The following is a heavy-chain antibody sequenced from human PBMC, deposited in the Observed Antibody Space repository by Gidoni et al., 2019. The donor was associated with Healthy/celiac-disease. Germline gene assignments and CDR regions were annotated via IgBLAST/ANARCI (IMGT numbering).Heavy chain of an antibody. Sequence: EVQLVESGGGLVKPGGSLRLSCSSSCFPFRSYSMNWVRQAPGKGLEWVSSISSSSSYIYYADSVKGRFTISRDNAKNSLYLQMNSLRAEDTAVYYCARDPKYSGSYLDYWGQGTLVTVSS. V-gene: IGHV3-21*01. J-gene: IGHJ4*02. CDR2: ISSSSSYI. CDR3: ARDPKYSGSYLDY. D-gene: IGHD1-26*01. CDR1: CFPFRSYS.